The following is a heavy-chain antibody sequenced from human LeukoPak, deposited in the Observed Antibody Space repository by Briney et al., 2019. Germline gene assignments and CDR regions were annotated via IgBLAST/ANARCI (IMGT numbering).Heavy chain of an antibody. V-gene: IGHV3-30*18. Sequence: GRSLRLSCAASGFTFSSYGMHWVRQAPGKGLEWVAVISYDGSNKYYADSVKGRFTISRDNSKNTLYLQMNSLRAEDTAVYYCAKDPGRGKGAEEYFQHWGQGTLVTVSS. CDR2: ISYDGSNK. CDR3: AKDPGRGKGAEEYFQH. J-gene: IGHJ1*01. D-gene: IGHD4-23*01. CDR1: GFTFSSYG.